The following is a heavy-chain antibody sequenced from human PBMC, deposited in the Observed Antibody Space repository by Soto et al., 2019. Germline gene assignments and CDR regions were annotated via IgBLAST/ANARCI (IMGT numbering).Heavy chain of an antibody. CDR3: VGYCSGGSCSRGFDP. CDR2: IKQDGSDK. J-gene: IGHJ5*02. Sequence: EVQLVESGGGLVQPGGSLRLSCAASGFTFSSYWMSWVRQAPGKGLEWVVNIKQDGSDKYYVDSVKGRFTISRDNAKNSLYLQMNSLRAEDTAVYYCVGYCSGGSCSRGFDPWGQGTLVTVCS. D-gene: IGHD2-15*01. V-gene: IGHV3-7*01. CDR1: GFTFSSYW.